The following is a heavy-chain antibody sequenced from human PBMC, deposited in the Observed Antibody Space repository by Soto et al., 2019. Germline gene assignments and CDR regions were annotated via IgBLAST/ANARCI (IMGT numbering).Heavy chain of an antibody. Sequence: SVNVSCPSFGFTSSRCAVLWVRQAPGQRLEWIGWVVVGSGYTNYAQRFPERVTITTDMTTSTVYMELSCPSVVDTGAYYCAVSMRTTPESRYGEEEGGQ. V-gene: IGHV1-58*01. CDR3: AVSMRTTPESRYGEEE. CDR1: GFTSSRCA. CDR2: VVVGSGYT. D-gene: IGHD4-17*01. J-gene: IGHJ3*01.